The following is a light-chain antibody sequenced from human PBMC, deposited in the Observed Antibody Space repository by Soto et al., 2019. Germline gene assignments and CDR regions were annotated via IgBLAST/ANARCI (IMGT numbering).Light chain of an antibody. Sequence: QTVVTQEPSFSVSPGGTVTLTCGLSSGSVSTSYYVSWYRQTPGQSPRSLIHSTNTRSSGVPDRFSGSILGNKAALTITGAQPDDASDYYCVLYMGSGISVFGGGTKLTVL. CDR3: VLYMGSGISV. V-gene: IGLV8-61*01. CDR2: STN. J-gene: IGLJ3*02. CDR1: SGSVSTSYY.